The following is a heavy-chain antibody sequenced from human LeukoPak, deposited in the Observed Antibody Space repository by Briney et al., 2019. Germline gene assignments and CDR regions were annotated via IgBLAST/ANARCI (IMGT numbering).Heavy chain of an antibody. CDR2: IYPGDSNA. CDR3: ARSSAPFYCSSGVCSSFDY. D-gene: IGHD2-8*01. J-gene: IGHJ4*02. Sequence: PGESLKISCKGSGYSFTSYWIGWVRQMPGEGLEWMGIIYPGDSNARYSPSFQGQVTISADKSISTAYLQWSSLKASDTAMYYCARSSAPFYCSSGVCSSFDYWGQGTLVTVSS. CDR1: GYSFTSYW. V-gene: IGHV5-51*01.